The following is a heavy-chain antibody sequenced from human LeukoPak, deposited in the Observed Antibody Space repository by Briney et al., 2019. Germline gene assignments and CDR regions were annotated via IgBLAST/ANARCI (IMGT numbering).Heavy chain of an antibody. Sequence: PSETLSLTCTVSGGSISSSSYYWGWIRQPPGKGLEWIGSIYYSGSTYYNPSLKSRVTISVDTSKNQFSLKLSSVTAADTAVYYCARDLQSYSSSWSSGGNWFDPWGQGTLVTVSS. V-gene: IGHV4-39*07. CDR1: GGSISSSSYY. CDR3: ARDLQSYSSSWSSGGNWFDP. D-gene: IGHD6-13*01. CDR2: IYYSGST. J-gene: IGHJ5*02.